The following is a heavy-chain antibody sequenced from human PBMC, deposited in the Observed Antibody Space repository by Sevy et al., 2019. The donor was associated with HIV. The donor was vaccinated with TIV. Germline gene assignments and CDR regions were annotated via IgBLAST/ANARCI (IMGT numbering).Heavy chain of an antibody. J-gene: IGHJ5*02. CDR3: ARDKGGSTWFLLDP. V-gene: IGHV4-4*07. CDR1: GGAIRSYY. CDR2: IYSGGNT. Sequence: SETLSLTCAVSGGAIRSYYWSWIWQPAGKGLESIGRIYSGGNTNYNPSLKSRVTMSVDTSKNQFSLELRSVTAADTAVYYCARDKGGSTWFLLDPWGQGRLVTVSS. D-gene: IGHD6-13*01.